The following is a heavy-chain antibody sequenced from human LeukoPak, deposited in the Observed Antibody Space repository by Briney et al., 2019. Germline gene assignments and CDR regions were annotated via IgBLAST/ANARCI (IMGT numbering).Heavy chain of an antibody. V-gene: IGHV4-4*02. CDR2: IYHSGST. J-gene: IGHJ5*02. Sequence: ASGTLSLTCAVSGGSISSSNWWSWVRQPPGKGLEWIGEIYHSGSTNYNPSLKSRVTISVDKSKNQFSLKLSSVTAADTAVYYCARAVPYCSSTSCYVSLGNWFDPWGQGTQVTVSS. D-gene: IGHD2-2*01. CDR3: ARAVPYCSSTSCYVSLGNWFDP. CDR1: GGSISSSNW.